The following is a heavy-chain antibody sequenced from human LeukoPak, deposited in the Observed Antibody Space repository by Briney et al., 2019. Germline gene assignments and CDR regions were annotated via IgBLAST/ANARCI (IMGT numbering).Heavy chain of an antibody. CDR2: ISGSGAKT. V-gene: IGHV3-23*01. J-gene: IGHJ6*03. CDR1: GFTFSTYA. D-gene: IGHD3-10*01. CDR3: AKDGSGSYYNGLIGYYYYYMDV. Sequence: PGGSLRLSCAASGFTFSTYAMNWVRQAPGKGLEWVSAISGSGAKTYYADFVKGRFTISRDNSKNTLYLQMNSLRAEDTAVYYCAKDGSGSYYNGLIGYYYYYMDVWGKGTTVTVSS.